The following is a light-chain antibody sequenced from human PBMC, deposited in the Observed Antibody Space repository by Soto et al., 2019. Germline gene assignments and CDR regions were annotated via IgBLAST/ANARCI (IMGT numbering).Light chain of an antibody. J-gene: IGLJ2*01. CDR3: SSYTSSIL. V-gene: IGLV2-14*01. CDR2: DVS. Sequence: QSLLTQPASVSGSPGQSITISCTGTSSDVGGYNYVSWYQQHPGKAPKLMIYDVSNRPSGVSNRFSGSKSGNTASLTISGLQAEDEADYYCSSYTSSILFGGGTKLTVL. CDR1: SSDVGGYNY.